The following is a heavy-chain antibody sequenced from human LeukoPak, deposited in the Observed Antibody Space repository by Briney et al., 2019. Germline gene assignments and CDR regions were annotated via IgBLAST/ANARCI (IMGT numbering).Heavy chain of an antibody. J-gene: IGHJ4*02. CDR3: ARDNYGGNSGDDY. V-gene: IGHV4-38-2*02. Sequence: PSETLSLTCTVSGYSISSGYYWGWLRQPPGKGLEWIGSIYHSGSTYYNPSLKSRVTISVDTSKNQFSLKLSSVTAADTAVYYCARDNYGGNSGDDYWGQGTLVTVSS. CDR1: GYSISSGYY. D-gene: IGHD4-23*01. CDR2: IYHSGST.